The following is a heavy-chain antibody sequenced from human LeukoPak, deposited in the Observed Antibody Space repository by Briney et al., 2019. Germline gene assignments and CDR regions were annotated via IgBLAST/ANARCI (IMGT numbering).Heavy chain of an antibody. CDR2: AYYRGST. D-gene: IGHD4-17*01. CDR3: ARDRTKHTVTTHFDL. Sequence: SETLSLTCTVSGDSISSNSDYWGWIRQPPGKGLEWIGSAYYRGSTDYNPSIKSRVTISVDTSKNQLSLRLDSVTAADTAVYYCARDRTKHTVTTHFDLWGQGSLVVVSS. CDR1: GDSISSNSDY. J-gene: IGHJ4*02. V-gene: IGHV4-39*07.